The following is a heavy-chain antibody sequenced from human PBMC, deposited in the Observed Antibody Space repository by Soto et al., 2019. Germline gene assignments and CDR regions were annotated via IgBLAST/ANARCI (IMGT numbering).Heavy chain of an antibody. Sequence: SQTLSLTCGISGDSVSSNSAAWNWIRQSPSRGLEWLGRTYYRSQWFNDYAVSVNSRITINPDTSKNQFSLQLTSVTPEDTAVYYCARASYGSGSYYFDDWGQGTLVTVSS. CDR1: GDSVSSNSAA. CDR2: TYYRSQWFN. V-gene: IGHV6-1*01. CDR3: ARASYGSGSYYFDD. J-gene: IGHJ4*02. D-gene: IGHD3-10*01.